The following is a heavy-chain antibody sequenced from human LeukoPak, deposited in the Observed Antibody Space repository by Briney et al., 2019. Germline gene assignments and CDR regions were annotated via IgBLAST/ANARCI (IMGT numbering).Heavy chain of an antibody. J-gene: IGHJ4*02. CDR1: GFTFSIYA. CDR2: IRGSGGST. D-gene: IGHD3-22*01. Sequence: GGSLRLSCAASGFTFSIYAMRWVRQAPGKGLEWVSAIRGSGGSTYYADSVKGRFTISRDNSKNTLYLQMNSVRAEDTAVYYCAKDSSGYYLYYFDYWGQGTLVTVSS. V-gene: IGHV3-23*01. CDR3: AKDSSGYYLYYFDY.